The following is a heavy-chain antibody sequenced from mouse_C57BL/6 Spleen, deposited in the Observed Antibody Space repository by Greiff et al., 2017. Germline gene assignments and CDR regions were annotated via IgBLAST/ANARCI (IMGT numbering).Heavy chain of an antibody. D-gene: IGHD2-2*01. CDR2: IFPGSGST. Sequence: QVQLQQSGPELVKPGASVKISCKASGYTFTDYYINWVKQRPGQGLEWIGWIFPGSGSTYYNEKFKGKATLNVDKSSSTAYMLLSSLTSEDSAVYFCAREADGYDGRNYFDYWGQGTTLTVSS. CDR1: GYTFTDYY. CDR3: AREADGYDGRNYFDY. V-gene: IGHV1-75*01. J-gene: IGHJ2*01.